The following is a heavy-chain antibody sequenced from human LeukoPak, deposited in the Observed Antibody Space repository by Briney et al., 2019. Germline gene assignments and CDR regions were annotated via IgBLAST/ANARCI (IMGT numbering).Heavy chain of an antibody. J-gene: IGHJ4*02. CDR1: GYTFSSYA. D-gene: IGHD3-22*01. Sequence: SVKVSCKASGYTFSSYAISWVRQAPGQGLEWMGGIIPIFGTANYAQKFQGRVTITADESTSTAYMELSSLRSEDTAVYYCARAPYYYDSSGYPPYYFDYWGQGTLVTVSS. V-gene: IGHV1-69*13. CDR2: IIPIFGTA. CDR3: ARAPYYYDSSGYPPYYFDY.